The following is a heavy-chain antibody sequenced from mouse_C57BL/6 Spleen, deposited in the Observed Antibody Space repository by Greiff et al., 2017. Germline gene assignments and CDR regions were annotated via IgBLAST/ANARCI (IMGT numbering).Heavy chain of an antibody. Sequence: VQLQQSGPELVKPGASVKISCKASGYSFTGYYMNWVKQSPEKSLEWIGEINPSTGGTTYNQKFKAKATLTVDKSSSTAYMQLKSLTSEDSAVYYCARFDYSNFYFSCWGQGTTLTVSS. V-gene: IGHV1-42*01. D-gene: IGHD2-5*01. CDR1: GYSFTGYY. CDR3: ARFDYSNFYFSC. J-gene: IGHJ2*01. CDR2: INPSTGGT.